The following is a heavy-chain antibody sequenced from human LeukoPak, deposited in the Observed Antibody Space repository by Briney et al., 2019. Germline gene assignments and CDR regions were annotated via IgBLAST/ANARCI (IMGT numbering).Heavy chain of an antibody. J-gene: IGHJ4*02. CDR1: GYSISSGYY. Sequence: SETLSLTCTVSGYSISSGYYWGWLRQPPGKGLEWFGSIYHSGSTYYNPSLKSRVTISVDTSKNQFSLKLSSVTAEDTAVYYCARDPVLRYFDWLYRPYYFDYWGQGTLVTVSS. CDR3: ARDPVLRYFDWLYRPYYFDY. D-gene: IGHD3-9*01. V-gene: IGHV4-38-2*02. CDR2: IYHSGST.